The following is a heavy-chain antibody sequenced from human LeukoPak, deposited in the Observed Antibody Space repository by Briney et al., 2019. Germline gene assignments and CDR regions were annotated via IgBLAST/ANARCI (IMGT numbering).Heavy chain of an antibody. CDR3: AKGGWGGYSYGYGQLDY. CDR1: GFTFHDYA. Sequence: GGSLRLSCAASGFTFHDYAMYWVRQAPGKGLEWVSLINWNAGSTYYADSAKGRFTISRDNSKNSLDLQMNSLRVEDTAMYYCAKGGWGGYSYGYGQLDYWGQGTLVTVSS. V-gene: IGHV3-43D*04. CDR2: INWNAGST. D-gene: IGHD5-18*01. J-gene: IGHJ4*02.